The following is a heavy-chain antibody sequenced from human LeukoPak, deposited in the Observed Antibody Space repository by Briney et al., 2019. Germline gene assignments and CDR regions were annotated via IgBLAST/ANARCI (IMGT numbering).Heavy chain of an antibody. V-gene: IGHV4-34*01. CDR2: INHSGST. CDR1: GGSFSGYY. J-gene: IGHJ3*02. CDR3: ARDAALQAFDI. Sequence: SETLSLTCAVYGGSFSGYYWSWIRQPPGKGLEWIGEINHSGSTNYNPSLKSRVTISVDRSKNQFSLKLSSVTAADTAVYYCARDAALQAFDIWGQGTMVTVSS. D-gene: IGHD2-2*01.